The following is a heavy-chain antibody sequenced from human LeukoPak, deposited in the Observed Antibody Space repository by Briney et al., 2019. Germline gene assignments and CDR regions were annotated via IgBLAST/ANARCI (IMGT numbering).Heavy chain of an antibody. CDR1: GFSLRTSGMC. D-gene: IGHD5-18*01. CDR2: IDWDDDK. Sequence: ESGPTLGNPTQTPTLTCTFSGFSLRTSGMCVSWFRQPPGKALEWLARIDWDDDKYYSTSLKTRLTISKDTSKNQVVFTMTNMDPVDTATYYCARIHRYGPAGYYGMDVWGQGTTVTVSS. J-gene: IGHJ6*02. CDR3: ARIHRYGPAGYYGMDV. V-gene: IGHV2-70*11.